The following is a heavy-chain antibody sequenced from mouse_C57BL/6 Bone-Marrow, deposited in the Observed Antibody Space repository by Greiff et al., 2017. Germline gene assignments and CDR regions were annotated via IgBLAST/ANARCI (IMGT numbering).Heavy chain of an antibody. CDR3: TRGYDYDGDWYFDV. CDR1: GFTFSSYA. CDR2: ISSGGDYI. Sequence: EVKLVESGEGLVKPGGSLKLSCAASGFTFSSYAMSWVRQTPEKRLEWVAYISSGGDYIYYADTVKGRSTISRDNARNTLYLQMSSLKSEDTAMYYCTRGYDYDGDWYFDVWGTGTTVTVSS. J-gene: IGHJ1*03. V-gene: IGHV5-9-1*02. D-gene: IGHD2-4*01.